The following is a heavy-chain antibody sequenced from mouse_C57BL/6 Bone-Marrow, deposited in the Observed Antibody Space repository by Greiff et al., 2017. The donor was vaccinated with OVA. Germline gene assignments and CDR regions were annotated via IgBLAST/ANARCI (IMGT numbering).Heavy chain of an antibody. CDR3: ARPGDYDGDWFAY. V-gene: IGHV1-15*01. J-gene: IGHJ3*01. Sequence: QVQLQQSGAELVRPGASVTLSCKASGYTFTDYEMHWVKQTPVHGLEWIGAIDPETGGTAYNQKFKGKAILTADKSSSTAYMELRSLTSEDSAVYYCARPGDYDGDWFAYWGQGTLVTVSA. D-gene: IGHD2-4*01. CDR1: GYTFTDYE. CDR2: IDPETGGT.